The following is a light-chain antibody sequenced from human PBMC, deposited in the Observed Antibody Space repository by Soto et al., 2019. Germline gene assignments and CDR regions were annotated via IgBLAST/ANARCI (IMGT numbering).Light chain of an antibody. CDR3: QVWDTSSDHPV. Sequence: SYELTQPPSVSVAPGQTARITCGGDNIGSKSLHWYQQKPGQAPVLVVYDDSDRPSGIPERFSGSNSGNTATLTITRVEAGDEADYSCQVWDTSSDHPVFGGGTQLTVL. J-gene: IGLJ3*02. CDR2: DDS. V-gene: IGLV3-21*02. CDR1: NIGSKS.